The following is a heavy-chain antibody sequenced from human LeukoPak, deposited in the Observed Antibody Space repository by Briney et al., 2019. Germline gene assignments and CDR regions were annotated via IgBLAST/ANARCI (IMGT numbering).Heavy chain of an antibody. J-gene: IGHJ4*02. D-gene: IGHD1-26*01. CDR2: ISYDGSNK. Sequence: PGWSLRLSCAASGFTFSGYAIHWVRQAPGKGLEWVALISYDGSNKYYADSVKGRFTISRDNSKNTLCLQMNSLRTEDTAVYYCAKSYSGSYYVIDCWGQGTLVTVSS. CDR1: GFTFSGYA. V-gene: IGHV3-30-3*02. CDR3: AKSYSGSYYVIDC.